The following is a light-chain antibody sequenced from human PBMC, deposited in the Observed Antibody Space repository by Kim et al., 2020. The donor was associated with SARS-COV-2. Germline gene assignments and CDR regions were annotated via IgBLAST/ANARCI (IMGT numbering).Light chain of an antibody. Sequence: VSVSPEQTASITCAGDKVGDKYACWYQQRPGQSPVLVIYQDSKRPSGIPERFSGSNSGNTATLTISGTQAMDEADYYCQAWDSSWVFGGGTQLTVL. J-gene: IGLJ3*02. CDR1: KVGDKY. CDR2: QDS. CDR3: QAWDSSWV. V-gene: IGLV3-1*01.